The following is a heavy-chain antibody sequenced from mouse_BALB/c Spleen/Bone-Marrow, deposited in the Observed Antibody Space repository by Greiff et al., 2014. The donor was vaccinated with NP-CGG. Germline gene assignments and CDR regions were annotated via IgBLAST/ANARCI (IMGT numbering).Heavy chain of an antibody. V-gene: IGHV1S81*02. CDR1: GYSFTSYW. CDR3: TRSELRRGGYALDY. J-gene: IGHJ4*01. Sequence: QVQLQQSRAELVKPGASAKLSCKASGYSFTSYWMHWVKQRPGQSLEWIGEISPSNGRSNYNEKFKSKATLTVDKSSSTAYMQLSGLTSEDSAVYYCTRSELRRGGYALDYWGLGTSVTVSS. CDR2: ISPSNGRS. D-gene: IGHD2-12*01.